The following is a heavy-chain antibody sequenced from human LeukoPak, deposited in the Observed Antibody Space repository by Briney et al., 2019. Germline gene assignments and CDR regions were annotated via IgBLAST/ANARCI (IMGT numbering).Heavy chain of an antibody. D-gene: IGHD3-22*01. CDR3: ARAPDSSGYYYYFDY. Sequence: AGGSLRLSCVASGFILSNYAVNWVRQAPGKGLEWVANIKQDGSEIYYGDFVKGRFTISRDNAKNSLYLQMNSLRAEDTAVYYCARAPDSSGYYYYFDYWGQGTLVTVSS. CDR2: IKQDGSEI. CDR1: GFILSNYA. V-gene: IGHV3-7*01. J-gene: IGHJ4*02.